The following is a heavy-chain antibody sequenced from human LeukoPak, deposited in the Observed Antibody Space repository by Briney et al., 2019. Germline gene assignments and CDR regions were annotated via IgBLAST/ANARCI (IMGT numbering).Heavy chain of an antibody. D-gene: IGHD2/OR15-2a*01. CDR3: AKYLSRAFDS. CDR1: GFTFRSYW. CDR2: INQEASRT. J-gene: IGHJ4*02. V-gene: IGHV3-7*01. Sequence: TGGSLRHSCAASGFTFRSYWMSWVRQAPGKGLEWLGHINQEASRTDHADSVKSRFTISRDNARNLLYWHMSSLRAEDTAVYYCAKYLSRAFDSWGQGILVSVSS.